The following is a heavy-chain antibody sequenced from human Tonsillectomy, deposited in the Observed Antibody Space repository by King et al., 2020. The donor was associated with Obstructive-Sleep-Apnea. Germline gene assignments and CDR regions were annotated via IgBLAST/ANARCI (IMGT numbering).Heavy chain of an antibody. Sequence: TLKESGPVLVKPTETLTLTCTVSGFSLSNARMGVSWIRQPPGKALECLAHIFSNDEKSYSTSLKSRLTISKDTSKSQVVLTMTNMDPVDTATYFCARAYDSSGYYYVQAPWFDPWGQGTLVTVSS. J-gene: IGHJ5*02. CDR3: ARAYDSSGYYYVQAPWFDP. CDR1: GFSLSNARMG. V-gene: IGHV2-26*01. CDR2: IFSNDEK. D-gene: IGHD3-22*01.